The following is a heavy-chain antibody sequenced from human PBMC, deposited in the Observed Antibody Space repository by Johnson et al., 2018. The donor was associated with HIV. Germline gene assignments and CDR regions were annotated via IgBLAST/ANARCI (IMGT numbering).Heavy chain of an antibody. Sequence: QVQLVESGGGLVQPGGSLRLSCAASGFTFSDYYMSWIRQAPGKGLEWVSYITGSGTVVYYAVSVNGRFTISRDNAKNSLSLQMNSLRADDTAVYYCARGGSDVFDIWGRGTMVTVSS. CDR1: GFTFSDYY. D-gene: IGHD3-16*01. CDR2: ITGSGTVV. CDR3: ARGGSDVFDI. J-gene: IGHJ3*02. V-gene: IGHV3-11*04.